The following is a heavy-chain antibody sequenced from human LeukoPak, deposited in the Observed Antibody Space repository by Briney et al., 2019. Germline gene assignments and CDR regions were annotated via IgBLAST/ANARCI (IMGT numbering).Heavy chain of an antibody. CDR1: GFTFRSYG. J-gene: IGHJ4*02. Sequence: GGSLRLSCAASGFTFRSYGMHWVRQAPGKGLEWVAFIRYDGSNKYYADSVKGRFTISRDNSKNTLYLQMNSLRGEDTAVYYCARDSWSTVTTYFDYWGQGTLVTVSS. V-gene: IGHV3-30*02. CDR3: ARDSWSTVTTYFDY. D-gene: IGHD4-17*01. CDR2: IRYDGSNK.